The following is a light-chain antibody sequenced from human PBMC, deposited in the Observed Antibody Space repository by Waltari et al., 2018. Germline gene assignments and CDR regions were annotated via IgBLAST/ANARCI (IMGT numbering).Light chain of an antibody. CDR3: ATWDDRLSAGV. V-gene: IGLV1-51*01. CDR2: DDN. CDR1: TSDIGNNY. Sequence: QSVLTQPPSVSAAPGQEVTISCSGSTSDIGNNYVSLYQQVPGTAPKLLISDDNNRPSGVPDRFSGSKSGTSATLLITGLQTGDEADYFCATWDDRLSAGVFGPGTKVTV. J-gene: IGLJ1*01.